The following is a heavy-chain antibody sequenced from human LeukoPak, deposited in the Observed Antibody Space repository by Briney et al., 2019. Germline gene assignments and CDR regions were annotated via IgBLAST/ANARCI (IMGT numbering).Heavy chain of an antibody. V-gene: IGHV4-59*08. CDR1: GGSIRGYY. CDR2: IYYSGST. J-gene: IGHJ6*03. D-gene: IGHD3-16*01. Sequence: SATLSLTCTVSGGSIRGYYWSWVRQPPGKGLEWIAYIYYSGSTNYNPSLKSRVTISLDTSKNQFSLKLSSVTAADTAVYYCAVGATHYYMDVWGKGTTVTVSS. CDR3: AVGATHYYMDV.